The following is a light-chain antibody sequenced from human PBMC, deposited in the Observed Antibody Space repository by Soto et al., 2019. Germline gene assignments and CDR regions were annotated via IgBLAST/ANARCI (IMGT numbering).Light chain of an antibody. CDR2: ASS. CDR3: QQYYQYPRT. J-gene: IGKJ1*01. CDR1: QEISPF. V-gene: IGKV1-8*01. Sequence: AIRVTQSPSSISASTGDRVTITCRASQEISPFLAWYQQRQGKAPNLLLYASSTLKSVVPSRFSGSGSGTDFTLTISNLQSEDSATYFCQQYYQYPRTFGQGTKVEIK.